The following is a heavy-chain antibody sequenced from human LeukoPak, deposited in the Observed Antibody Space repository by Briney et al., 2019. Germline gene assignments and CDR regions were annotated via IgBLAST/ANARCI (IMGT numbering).Heavy chain of an antibody. CDR1: GFTFSSYA. D-gene: IGHD3-22*01. CDR3: AKMGLLPLAAEYYFDY. Sequence: PGGSLRLSCAASGFTFSSYAMSWVGQAPGKGLEWVSAISGSGGSTYYADSVKGRFTISRDNSKNTLYLQMNSLRAEDTAVYYCAKMGLLPLAAEYYFDYWGQGTLVTVSS. J-gene: IGHJ4*02. CDR2: ISGSGGST. V-gene: IGHV3-23*01.